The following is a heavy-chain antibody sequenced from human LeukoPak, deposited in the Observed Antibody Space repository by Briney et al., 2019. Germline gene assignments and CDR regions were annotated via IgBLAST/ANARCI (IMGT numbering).Heavy chain of an antibody. V-gene: IGHV4-59*08. Sequence: SETLSLTCTVSGGSISSYYWSWIRQPPGKGLEWIGYIYYSGSTNYNTSLKSRVTISVDTSKNQFSLKLSSVTAADTAVYYCASGNYGDYVPGWDYWGQGTLVTVSS. D-gene: IGHD4-17*01. CDR3: ASGNYGDYVPGWDY. CDR2: IYYSGST. CDR1: GGSISSYY. J-gene: IGHJ4*02.